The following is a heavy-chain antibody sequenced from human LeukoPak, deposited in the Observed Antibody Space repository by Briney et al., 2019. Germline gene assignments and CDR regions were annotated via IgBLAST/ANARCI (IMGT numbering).Heavy chain of an antibody. Sequence: GGSLRLSCAASGFTFSSSWMNWIRQAPGKGLEWVANIKQDGSEKYYVDSVKGRFTISRDNAKNSLYLQMNSLRAEDTAVYYCAREGGSGSYAYYFDYWGQGTLVTVSS. V-gene: IGHV3-7*04. J-gene: IGHJ4*02. CDR2: IKQDGSEK. CDR1: GFTFSSSW. CDR3: AREGGSGSYAYYFDY. D-gene: IGHD1-26*01.